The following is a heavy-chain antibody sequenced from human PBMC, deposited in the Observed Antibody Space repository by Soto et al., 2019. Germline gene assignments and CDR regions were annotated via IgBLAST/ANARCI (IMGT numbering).Heavy chain of an antibody. D-gene: IGHD3-3*01. CDR3: ARGQRFSDWFDP. V-gene: IGHV4-4*07. CDR2: IYSSGTT. Sequence: SETLSLTCTVSGGPISGYYWTWIRQPAGKGLEWIGRIYSSGTTKYNPSLKSRVTMSLDTSKNQFSLRLSSVTATDTAVYYCARGQRFSDWFDPWGPGTLVTVSS. CDR1: GGPISGYY. J-gene: IGHJ5*02.